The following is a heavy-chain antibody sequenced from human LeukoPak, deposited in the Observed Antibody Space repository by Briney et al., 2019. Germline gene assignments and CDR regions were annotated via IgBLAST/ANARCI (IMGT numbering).Heavy chain of an antibody. Sequence: GGSLRLSCAASGFTFSTYWMSWVRQAPGKGLEWVANIKEDGSEKYYVDSVKGRFTISRDNAKNSLYLQMNSLRAEDTAVYYCARDLGGYSYGSHFDYWGQGTLVTVSS. CDR1: GFTFSTYW. CDR3: ARDLGGYSYGSHFDY. CDR2: IKEDGSEK. J-gene: IGHJ4*02. D-gene: IGHD5-18*01. V-gene: IGHV3-7*01.